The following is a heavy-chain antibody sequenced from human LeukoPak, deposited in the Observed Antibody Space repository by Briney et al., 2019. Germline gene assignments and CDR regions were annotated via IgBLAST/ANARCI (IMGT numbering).Heavy chain of an antibody. CDR2: ISNSGSTI. V-gene: IGHV3-11*04. CDR1: GFTFSDYY. Sequence: GGSLRLSCAASGFTFSDYYMSWIRQAPGKGLEWVSYISNSGSTIYYADSVKGRFTISRDNAKNLLYLQMNRLRAEDTALYYCARDFTSYYHMDVWGKGTTVTVSS. CDR3: ARDFTSYYHMDV. J-gene: IGHJ6*03. D-gene: IGHD3-16*01.